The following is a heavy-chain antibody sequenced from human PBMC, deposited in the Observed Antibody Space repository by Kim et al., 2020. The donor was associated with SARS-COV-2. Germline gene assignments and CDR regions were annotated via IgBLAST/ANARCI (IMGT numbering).Heavy chain of an antibody. CDR1: GFTFSSYS. Sequence: GGSLRLSCAASGFTFSSYSMNWVRQAPGKGLEWVSSISSSSSYIYYADSVKGRFTISRDNAKNSLYLQMNSLRAEDTAVYYCAREGGRSSGWFDYWGQGTLVTVSS. CDR3: AREGGRSSGWFDY. V-gene: IGHV3-21*01. J-gene: IGHJ4*02. D-gene: IGHD6-19*01. CDR2: ISSSSSYI.